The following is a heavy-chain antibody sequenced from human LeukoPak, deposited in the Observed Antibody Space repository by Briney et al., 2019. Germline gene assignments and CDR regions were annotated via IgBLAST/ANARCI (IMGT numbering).Heavy chain of an antibody. CDR3: AKPGDY. V-gene: IGHV3-30*18. Sequence: GGSLRLSCAASGFTFSSYGMHWVRQAPGKGLEWVAVISYDGSNKYYADSVKGRFTIPRDNSKNTLYLQMNSLRAEDTAVYYCAKPGDYWGQGTLVTVSS. CDR1: GFTFSSYG. CDR2: ISYDGSNK. J-gene: IGHJ4*02.